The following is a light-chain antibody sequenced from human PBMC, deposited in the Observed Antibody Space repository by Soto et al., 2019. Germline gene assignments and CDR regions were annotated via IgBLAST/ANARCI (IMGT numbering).Light chain of an antibody. CDR2: DAS. Sequence: DIQMTQSPSTLSASVGDRVTITCRASQSITIWLAWYQQKPGKAPKLLIFDASNLESGVPSMFSGSGYGTEFTLTISSLQPDDFATYYCQHYNSFSWTFGQGTKVEIK. J-gene: IGKJ1*01. CDR1: QSITIW. CDR3: QHYNSFSWT. V-gene: IGKV1-5*01.